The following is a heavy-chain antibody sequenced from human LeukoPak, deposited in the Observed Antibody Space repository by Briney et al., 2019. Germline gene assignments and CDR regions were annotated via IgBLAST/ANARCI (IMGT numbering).Heavy chain of an antibody. Sequence: PSQTLSLTCTVSGGSISRDDYYWTWNRPAPGKGLEWIGYIYYSCSTYYNPSIESRLSISIDTSKNQFSLKLSSVTAADTAVYYCASIQHYYGAAPFDPWGQGTLVTVSS. CDR2: IYYSCST. CDR3: ASIQHYYGAAPFDP. D-gene: IGHD3-10*01. CDR1: GGSISRDDYY. V-gene: IGHV4-30-4*01. J-gene: IGHJ5*02.